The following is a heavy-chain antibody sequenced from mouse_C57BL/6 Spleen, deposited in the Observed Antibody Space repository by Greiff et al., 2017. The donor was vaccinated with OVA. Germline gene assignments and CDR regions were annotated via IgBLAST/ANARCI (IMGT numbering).Heavy chain of an antibody. CDR2: ISYDGSN. V-gene: IGHV3-6*01. J-gene: IGHJ3*01. Sequence: EVKLMESGPGLVKPSQSLSLTCSVTGYSITSGYYWNWIRQFPGNKLEWMGYISYDGSNNYNPSLKNRTSITRDTSKNQFFLKLNSVTTEDTATYYCARDGYDYEGWFAYWGQGTLVTVSA. CDR3: ARDGYDYEGWFAY. CDR1: GYSITSGYY. D-gene: IGHD2-4*01.